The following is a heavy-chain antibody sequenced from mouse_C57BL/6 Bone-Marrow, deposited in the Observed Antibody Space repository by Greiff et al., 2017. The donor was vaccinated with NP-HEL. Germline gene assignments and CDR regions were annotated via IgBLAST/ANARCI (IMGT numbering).Heavy chain of an antibody. CDR2: IRLKSDNYAT. CDR1: GFTFSNYW. CDR3: TSGDYGFLYYAMDY. D-gene: IGHD1-1*01. V-gene: IGHV6-3*01. Sequence: EVKLVESGGGLVQPGGSMKLSCVASGFTFSNYWMNWVRQSPEKGLEWVAQIRLKSDNYATHYAESVKGRFTISRDDSKSSVYLQMNNLRAEDTGIYYCTSGDYGFLYYAMDYWGQGTSVTVSS. J-gene: IGHJ4*01.